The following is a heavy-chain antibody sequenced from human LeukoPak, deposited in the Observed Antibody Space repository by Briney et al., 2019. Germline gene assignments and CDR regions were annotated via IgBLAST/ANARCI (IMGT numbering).Heavy chain of an antibody. Sequence: GGSLRLSCAASGFIFSSYSMTWVRQAPGRGLEWISYIGLASGFTSYADSVKGRFTISSDTATNSLYLHMHSLRAEDTAVYYCARDHHWAFDYWGQRALVTVSS. CDR3: ARDHHWAFDY. CDR2: IGLASGFT. CDR1: GFIFSSYS. D-gene: IGHD7-27*01. J-gene: IGHJ4*02. V-gene: IGHV3-21*05.